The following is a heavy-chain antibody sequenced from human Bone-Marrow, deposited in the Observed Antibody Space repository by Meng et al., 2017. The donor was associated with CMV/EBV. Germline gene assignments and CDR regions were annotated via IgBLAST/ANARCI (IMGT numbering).Heavy chain of an antibody. CDR2: IRIKAYTGTT. CDR1: GFTFGDYL. D-gene: IGHD2-15*01. J-gene: IGHJ6*02. Sequence: GESLKISCTASGFTFGDYLMSWVRQAPGKGLEWVGFIRIKAYTGTTEYAASVKGRFTISRDDSKSITYLQMNSLKTEDTAVYYCTSSLIPYCSRSKCFTDYYYYGMDVWGQGTTVTVSS. V-gene: IGHV3-49*04. CDR3: TSSLIPYCSRSKCFTDYYYYGMDV.